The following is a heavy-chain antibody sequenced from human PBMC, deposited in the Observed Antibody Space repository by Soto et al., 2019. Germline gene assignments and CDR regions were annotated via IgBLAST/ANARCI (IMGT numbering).Heavy chain of an antibody. CDR2: ISSGGGII. J-gene: IGHJ3*02. CDR3: VRVGSLNSSGWSDAFDI. CDR1: GFTFGNYY. Sequence: QVQLLESGGGLVKPGGSLRLSCAASGFTFGNYYMTWIRQAPGKGLEWVSYISSGGGIIHYTDSVKGRFTISRDNAKNPLYQHMDRLRVGDAAVYYCVRVGSLNSSGWSDAFDIWGQGTMVTVSS. D-gene: IGHD6-19*01. V-gene: IGHV3-11*01.